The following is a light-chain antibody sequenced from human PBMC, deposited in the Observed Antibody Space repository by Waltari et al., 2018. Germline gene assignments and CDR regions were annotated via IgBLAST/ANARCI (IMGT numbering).Light chain of an antibody. J-gene: IGLJ2*01. V-gene: IGLV4-69*01. CDR2: LNSDGSH. CDR1: SGHSSYA. Sequence: QLVLTQSPSASASLGASVKLTCTLSSGHSSYAIAWHQQQPEKGPRYLMKLNSDGSHNKGDGLPDRFSGSSSGAERYLTISSLQSEDEADYYCQTWGDGTVVFGGGTKLTVL. CDR3: QTWGDGTVV.